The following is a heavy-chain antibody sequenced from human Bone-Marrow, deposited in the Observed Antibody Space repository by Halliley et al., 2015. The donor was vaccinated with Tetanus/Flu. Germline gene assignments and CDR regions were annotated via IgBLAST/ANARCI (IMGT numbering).Heavy chain of an antibody. CDR2: ISSSGSRV. CDR3: ARAPAFGTGDYYFDY. Sequence: LSLTCAASGFIFTDFYMSWIRQAPGRGPEWVSYISSSGSRVHYADSVKGRFTISRDNAKNSLYLQMHSLRAEDTAVYYCARAPAFGTGDYYFDYWGQGTLVTVSS. D-gene: IGHD1-1*01. J-gene: IGHJ4*02. V-gene: IGHV3-11*01. CDR1: GFIFTDFY.